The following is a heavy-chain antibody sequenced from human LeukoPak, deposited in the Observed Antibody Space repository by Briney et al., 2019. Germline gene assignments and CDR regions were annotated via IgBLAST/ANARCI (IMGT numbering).Heavy chain of an antibody. CDR1: AFMFSKYD. J-gene: IGHJ4*02. D-gene: IGHD2-21*02. V-gene: IGHV3-30*03. Sequence: PGGSLRLSCAISAFMFSKYDMNWVRQTPGKGLEWVAVIASHAGDAHYSDSVKGRFTISRDNSKNTLHLQMSNLGVEDTAVYYCARDRLNRADCGTDCYSAVFDYWGQGALVTVSS. CDR3: ARDRLNRADCGTDCYSAVFDY. CDR2: IASHAGDA.